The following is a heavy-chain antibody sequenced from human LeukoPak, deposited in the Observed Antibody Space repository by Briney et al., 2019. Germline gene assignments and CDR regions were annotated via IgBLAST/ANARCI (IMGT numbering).Heavy chain of an antibody. Sequence: GGSLRLSCAASGFTFNSYAMSWVRQAPGKGLVWVSRINSDGINTSYADSVKGRFTISRDNAKNSLYLQMNSLRAEDTAVYYCAPGMTTVTTRAYWGQGTLVTVSS. J-gene: IGHJ4*02. D-gene: IGHD4-17*01. CDR3: APGMTTVTTRAY. V-gene: IGHV3-74*01. CDR1: GFTFNSYA. CDR2: INSDGINT.